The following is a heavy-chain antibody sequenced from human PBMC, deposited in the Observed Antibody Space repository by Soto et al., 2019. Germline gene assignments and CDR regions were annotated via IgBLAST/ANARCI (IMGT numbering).Heavy chain of an antibody. CDR2: TIPMLGMA. CDR3: ATNYGSGSTAFDD. Sequence: QVQLVQSGAEVKKPGSSVKVSCTASGDTFNFYTISWVRQAPGQGLEWMGRTIPMLGMADYPQKFQGRVTISADKSTSTVYMTLPRLRSEDTAVYYCATNYGSGSTAFDDWGQGTLVTVSS. CDR1: GDTFNFYT. J-gene: IGHJ4*02. D-gene: IGHD3-10*01. V-gene: IGHV1-69*02.